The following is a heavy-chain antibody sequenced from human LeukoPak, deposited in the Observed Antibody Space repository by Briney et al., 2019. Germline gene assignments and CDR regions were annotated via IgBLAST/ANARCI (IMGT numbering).Heavy chain of an antibody. CDR2: ISGSGGST. Sequence: GGSLRLSCAASGFTFSSYAMSWVRQAPGKGLEWVSAISGSGGSTYYADSVKGRFTISRDNSKNTLYLQMNSLRAEDTAVYYCAKVGDFCGDYVGYFDYWGQGTLVTVSS. D-gene: IGHD4-17*01. CDR1: GFTFSSYA. J-gene: IGHJ4*02. V-gene: IGHV3-23*01. CDR3: AKVGDFCGDYVGYFDY.